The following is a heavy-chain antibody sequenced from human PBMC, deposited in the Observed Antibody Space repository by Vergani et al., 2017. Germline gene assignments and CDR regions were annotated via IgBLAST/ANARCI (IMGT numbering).Heavy chain of an antibody. CDR2: IRSKANDYAT. J-gene: IGHJ4*02. CDR3: TSGGLYVGPTQRYSDY. CDR1: GFTFSGSA. D-gene: IGHD1-26*01. V-gene: IGHV3-73*02. Sequence: EELLVQSGGGLVQPGGSLKLSCVASGFTFSGSAIHWVRQSSGKGLEWLGRIRSKANDYATEYSVSVRGRLTISRDDSTYTAYLQMQNLRLYDTAVYYCTSGGLYVGPTQRYSDYWGQGSLVTVSS.